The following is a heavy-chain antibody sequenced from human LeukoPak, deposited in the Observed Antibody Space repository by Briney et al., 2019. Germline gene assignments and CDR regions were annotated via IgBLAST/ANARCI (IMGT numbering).Heavy chain of an antibody. CDR1: GYTFTGYY. Sequence: GASVKVSCKASGYTFTGYYMHWVRQAPGQGLEWMGWINPNSGGTDYAQNFQGWVTMTGDTSISTAYMELTRLRSDDTAVYYCARGGATITSYFDYWGQGTLVTVSS. CDR2: INPNSGGT. V-gene: IGHV1-2*04. J-gene: IGHJ4*02. CDR3: ARGGATITSYFDY. D-gene: IGHD5-12*01.